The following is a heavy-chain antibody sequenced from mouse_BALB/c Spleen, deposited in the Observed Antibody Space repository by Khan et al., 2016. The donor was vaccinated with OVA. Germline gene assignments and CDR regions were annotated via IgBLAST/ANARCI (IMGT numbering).Heavy chain of an antibody. CDR3: YYYGSSFAY. CDR1: GSTFTTFA. J-gene: IGHJ3*01. D-gene: IGHD1-1*01. V-gene: IGHV10-1*02. Sequence: EVELVESGGGLVQPKGSLKLSCAASGSTFTTFAMNWVRQAPGKGLEWIARIRTKSNNYASYYDDSVKDRFTIYRDDSQSMLYLQMKNLKIEATAMYYCYYYGSSFAYWGQGTLVTVSA. CDR2: IRTKSNNYAS.